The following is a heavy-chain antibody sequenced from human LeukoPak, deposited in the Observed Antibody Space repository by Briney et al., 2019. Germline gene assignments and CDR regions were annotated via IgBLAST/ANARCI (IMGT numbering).Heavy chain of an antibody. CDR3: ARLEMGTTDY. V-gene: IGHV3-21*01. D-gene: IGHD5-24*01. CDR2: ISSSSSDI. Sequence: GRSLRLSCAASGFTFSSYSMNWVRQAPGKGLEWVSSISSSSSDIYYTDSVKGRFTISRDNAKNSLYLQMNSLRAEDTAVYYCARLEMGTTDYWGQGTLVTVSS. J-gene: IGHJ4*02. CDR1: GFTFSSYS.